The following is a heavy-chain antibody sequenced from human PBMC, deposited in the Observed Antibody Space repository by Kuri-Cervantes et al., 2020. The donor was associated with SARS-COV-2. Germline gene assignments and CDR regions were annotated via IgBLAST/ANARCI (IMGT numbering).Heavy chain of an antibody. D-gene: IGHD1-26*01. CDR3: ARDSQWELSYYFDY. Sequence: GESLKISCAASGFTFSGYGMHWVRQAPGKGLEWAAVIWYDGSNKYYADSVKGRFTISRDNSKNTLYLQMNSLRAEDTAVYYCARDSQWELSYYFDYWGQGTLVTVSS. V-gene: IGHV3-30*19. J-gene: IGHJ4*02. CDR1: GFTFSGYG. CDR2: IWYDGSNK.